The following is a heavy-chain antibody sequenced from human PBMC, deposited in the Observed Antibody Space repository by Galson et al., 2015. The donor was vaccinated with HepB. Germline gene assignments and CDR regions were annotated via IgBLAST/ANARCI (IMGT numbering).Heavy chain of an antibody. J-gene: IGHJ6*04. D-gene: IGHD2-2*01. CDR3: AKDPTGGYQLPWGPMDV. CDR2: ISYDGSNK. CDR1: GFTFSSYG. Sequence: SLRLSCAASGFTFSSYGMHWVRQAPGKGLEWVAVISYDGSNKYYADSVKGRFTISRDNSKNTLYLQMNSLRAEDTAVYYCAKDPTGGYQLPWGPMDVWGKGTTVTVSS. V-gene: IGHV3-30*18.